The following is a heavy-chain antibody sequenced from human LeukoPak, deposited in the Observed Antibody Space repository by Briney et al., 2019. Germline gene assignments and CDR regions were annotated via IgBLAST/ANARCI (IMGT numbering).Heavy chain of an antibody. J-gene: IGHJ4*02. CDR3: ARHRGSSGYNPFDY. D-gene: IGHD5-12*01. V-gene: IGHV4-34*01. Sequence: SETLSLTCAVYGGSFSGYYWSWIRQPPGKGLEWIGEINHSGSTNYNPSLKSRVTISVDTSKNQFSLKLSSVTAADTAVFYCARHRGSSGYNPFDYWGQGILVTVSS. CDR2: INHSGST. CDR1: GGSFSGYY.